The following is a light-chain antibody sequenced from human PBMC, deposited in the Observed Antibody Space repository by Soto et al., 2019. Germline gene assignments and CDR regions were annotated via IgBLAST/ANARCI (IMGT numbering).Light chain of an antibody. Sequence: ITMTQSPSSRSASVGDRVTITCRASQSISGYLNWYQQKSGKAPKLLIYAASSLQSGVPSRFSGSGSGTDFTLTISRLQPEDFATYFCQQSYNTPWTFGQGTKVDNK. V-gene: IGKV1-39*01. CDR2: AAS. CDR1: QSISGY. CDR3: QQSYNTPWT. J-gene: IGKJ1*01.